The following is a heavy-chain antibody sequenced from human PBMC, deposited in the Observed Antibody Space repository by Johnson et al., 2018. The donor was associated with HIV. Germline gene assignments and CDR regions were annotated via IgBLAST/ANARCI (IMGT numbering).Heavy chain of an antibody. CDR1: GFTFSTYA. J-gene: IGHJ3*02. V-gene: IGHV3-30-3*01. CDR2: TSYDGSNK. Sequence: QVQLVESGGGVVQPGGSLRLSCAASGFTFSTYAMYWVRQAPGKGLEWVAVTSYDGSNKYYADSVKGRFTISRDNSKNTLYLQMNSLRAEDTAVYYCARLYCSSTSCYEGGGDAFDIWGQGTMVTVSS. CDR3: ARLYCSSTSCYEGGGDAFDI. D-gene: IGHD2-2*01.